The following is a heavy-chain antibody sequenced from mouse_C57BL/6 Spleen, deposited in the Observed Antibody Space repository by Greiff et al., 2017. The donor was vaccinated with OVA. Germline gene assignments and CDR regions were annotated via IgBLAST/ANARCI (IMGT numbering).Heavy chain of an antibody. D-gene: IGHD2-10*01. Sequence: VQLKQSGPELVKPGASVKIPCKASGYTFTDYNMDWVKQSHGKSLEWIGDINPNNGGTIYNQKFKGKATLTVDKSSSTAYMELRSLTSEDTAVYYCARSPYLGFDYWGQGTTLTVSS. J-gene: IGHJ2*01. CDR3: ARSPYLGFDY. CDR2: INPNNGGT. CDR1: GYTFTDYN. V-gene: IGHV1-18*01.